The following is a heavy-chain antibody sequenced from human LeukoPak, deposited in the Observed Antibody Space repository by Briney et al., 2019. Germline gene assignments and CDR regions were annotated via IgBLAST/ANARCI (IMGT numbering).Heavy chain of an antibody. Sequence: EASVNVSCKASGYTFTGYYMHWVRQAPGQGLEWMGWINPNSGGTNYAQKFQGCVTMTRDTSISTAYMELSRLRSEETAVYYCARVGGYRSGWYNFDYWGQGTLVTVSS. V-gene: IGHV1-2*04. CDR1: GYTFTGYY. D-gene: IGHD6-19*01. J-gene: IGHJ4*02. CDR2: INPNSGGT. CDR3: ARVGGYRSGWYNFDY.